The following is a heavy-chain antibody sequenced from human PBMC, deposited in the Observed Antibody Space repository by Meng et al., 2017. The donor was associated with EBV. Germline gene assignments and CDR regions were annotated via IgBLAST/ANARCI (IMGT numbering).Heavy chain of an antibody. CDR3: ASESGRGFTPDY. CDR2: LIPMSDAP. CDR1: GGTFRSDA. V-gene: IGHV1-69*01. Sequence: QVRLVELGAEVKNAGCSVKVSCKTSGGTFRSDAISWVRQAPGQGLEWMGGLIPMSDAPHYAQKFQGRVTITADESTSTHYMDLSGLRSEDTAVYYCASESGRGFTPDYWGQGTLVTVSS. D-gene: IGHD3-10*01. J-gene: IGHJ4*02.